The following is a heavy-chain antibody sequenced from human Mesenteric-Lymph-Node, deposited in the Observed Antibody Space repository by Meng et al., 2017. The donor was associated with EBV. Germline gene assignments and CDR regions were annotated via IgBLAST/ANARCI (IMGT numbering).Heavy chain of an antibody. Sequence: QGQLQESGPGLVNPSGTLSPTWAVSGDSISISRWWGWVRQPPGKGLEWIGEISHSGRTTYNPSLKSRVTISADKSKNQFSLKLNSVTAADTAVYYCARSPGWYSLDYWGQGTLVTVSS. CDR1: GDSISISRW. V-gene: IGHV4-4*02. CDR3: ARSPGWYSLDY. CDR2: ISHSGRT. D-gene: IGHD6-19*01. J-gene: IGHJ4*02.